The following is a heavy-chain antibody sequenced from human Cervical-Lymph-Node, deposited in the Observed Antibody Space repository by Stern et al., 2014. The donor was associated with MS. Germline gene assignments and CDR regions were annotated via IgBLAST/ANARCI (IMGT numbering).Heavy chain of an antibody. CDR1: GGSVGSGSYD. CDR2: IYTTGRT. V-gene: IGHV4-61*02. D-gene: IGHD5-18*01. CDR3: ARDKEDTNMAFRYFDN. Sequence: QLQLQESGPGLVKPSQTLSLTCTVSGGSVGSGSYDWSWIRQPAGKGLEWIGRIYTTGRTYYNPSLKSRVSISIDTSKNQFSLKLTSVTAADTAVYYCARDKEDTNMAFRYFDNWGQGTLVTVSS. J-gene: IGHJ4*02.